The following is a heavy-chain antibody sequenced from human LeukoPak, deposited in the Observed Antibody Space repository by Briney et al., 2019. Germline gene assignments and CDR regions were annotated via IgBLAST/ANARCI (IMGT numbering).Heavy chain of an antibody. D-gene: IGHD2-21*01. J-gene: IGHJ6*03. Sequence: SETLSPTCTVSGGSISSSSYYWGWIRQPPGKGLEWIGSIYYSGSTYYNPSLKSRVTISVDTSKNQFSLKLSSVTAADTAVYYCARVCSYYYYYMDVWGKGTTVTVSS. V-gene: IGHV4-39*07. CDR1: GGSISSSSYY. CDR2: IYYSGST. CDR3: ARVCSYYYYYMDV.